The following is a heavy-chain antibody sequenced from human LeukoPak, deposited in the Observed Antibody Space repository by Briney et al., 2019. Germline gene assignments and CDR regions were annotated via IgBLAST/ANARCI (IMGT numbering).Heavy chain of an antibody. J-gene: IGHJ3*02. Sequence: GGSLRLSCAASGFTFSSYAMSWVRQAPGKGLEWVSAISGSGGSTYYADSVKGRFTISRDNSKNTVYLQMNSLRAEDTAVYYCAKGQRDGYNYGAFDIWGQGTMVTVSS. CDR3: AKGQRDGYNYGAFDI. D-gene: IGHD5-24*01. V-gene: IGHV3-23*01. CDR1: GFTFSSYA. CDR2: ISGSGGST.